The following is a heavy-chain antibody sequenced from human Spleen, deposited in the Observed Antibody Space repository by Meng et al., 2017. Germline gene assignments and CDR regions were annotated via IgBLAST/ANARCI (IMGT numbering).Heavy chain of an antibody. Sequence: SETLSLTCVVSGGSISSYYWSWIRQPPGKRLEWIGNIYYSGSTNYNPSLKSRVTISADTSNNQFSLKLNSVTAADTAVYYCARGFYYDTSDYSYLRPFAYWGHG. CDR2: IYYSGST. CDR3: ARGFYYDTSDYSYLRPFAY. V-gene: IGHV4-59*12. CDR1: GGSISSYY. D-gene: IGHD3-22*01. J-gene: IGHJ4*01.